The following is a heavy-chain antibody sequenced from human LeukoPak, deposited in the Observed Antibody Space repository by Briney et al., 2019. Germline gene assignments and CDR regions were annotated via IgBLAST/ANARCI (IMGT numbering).Heavy chain of an antibody. CDR3: ARDRNALHFDY. J-gene: IGHJ4*02. Sequence: SQTLSLTCTVSGGSISSGGYYWSWIRQPPGKGLEWIGYIYHDGSTYYNPSLKSRVTMSVDRSKNQFSLKLSSATAADTAVYFCARDRNALHFDYWGQGTLVTVSS. CDR1: GGSISSGGYY. D-gene: IGHD1-1*01. CDR2: IYHDGST. V-gene: IGHV4-30-2*01.